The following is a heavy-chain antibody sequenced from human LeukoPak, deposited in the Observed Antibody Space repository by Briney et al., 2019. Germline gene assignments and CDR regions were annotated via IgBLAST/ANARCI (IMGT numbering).Heavy chain of an antibody. CDR3: ARGLARSPYGMDV. Sequence: SETLSLTCAVYGGSFSGYYWSWIRQPPGKGLEWIGGINHSGSTNYNPSLKSRVTISVDTSKNQFSLKLSSVTAADTAVYYCARGLARSPYGMDVWGQGTTVTVSS. J-gene: IGHJ6*02. V-gene: IGHV4-34*01. CDR1: GGSFSGYY. CDR2: INHSGST.